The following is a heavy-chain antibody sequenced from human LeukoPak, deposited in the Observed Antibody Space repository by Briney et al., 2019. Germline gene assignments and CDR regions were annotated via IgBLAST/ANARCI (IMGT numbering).Heavy chain of an antibody. D-gene: IGHD2-15*01. J-gene: IGHJ4*02. CDR2: INHSGST. Sequence: SETLSLTCAVYGGSFSGYYWSWIRQPPGKGLEWIGEINHSGSTNCNPSLKSRVTISVDTSKNHFSLKLSSVTAADTAVYYCARVPPSSYYFDYWGQGTLVTVSS. CDR1: GGSFSGYY. CDR3: ARVPPSSYYFDY. V-gene: IGHV4-34*01.